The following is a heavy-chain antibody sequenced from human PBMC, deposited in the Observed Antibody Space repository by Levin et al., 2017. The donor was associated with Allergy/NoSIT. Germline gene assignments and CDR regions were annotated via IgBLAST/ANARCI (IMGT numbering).Heavy chain of an antibody. CDR1: GYTFTGYY. D-gene: IGHD6-13*01. J-gene: IGHJ5*02. CDR2: INPNSGGT. V-gene: IGHV1-2*02. Sequence: ASVKVSCKASGYTFTGYYMHWVRQAPGQGLEWMGWINPNSGGTNYAQKFQGRVTMTRDTSISTAYMELSRLRSDDTAVYYCARAKRIAAAGLANWFDPWGQGTLVTVSS. CDR3: ARAKRIAAAGLANWFDP.